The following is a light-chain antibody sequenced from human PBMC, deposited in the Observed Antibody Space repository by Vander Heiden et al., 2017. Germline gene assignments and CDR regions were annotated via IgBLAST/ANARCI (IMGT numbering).Light chain of an antibody. CDR3: QQSYSTPWT. CDR2: AAS. V-gene: IGKV1-39*01. Sequence: DIPMTQSPSTLSASVGDRVTIPCRASQSISSYLDWYQQKPGKAPKLLIYAASSLQSGVPSRFSGSGSGTDFTLTISSLQPEEFATYYCQQSYSTPWTFGQGTKVKIK. J-gene: IGKJ1*01. CDR1: QSISSY.